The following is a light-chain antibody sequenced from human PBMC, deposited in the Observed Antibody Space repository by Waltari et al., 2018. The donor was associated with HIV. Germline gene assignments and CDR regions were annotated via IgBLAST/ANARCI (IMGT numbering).Light chain of an antibody. CDR2: AAS. CDR3: QQTYSSPRT. V-gene: IGKV1-39*01. CDR1: QSISTS. J-gene: IGKJ1*01. Sequence: DIQMTQSPSSLSASVRDRVTITCRASQSISTSLNWYQQKPGKAPKVLIHAASTLQSGVPSRFSGSGSGTDFTLTISSLQPEDFATYYCQQTYSSPRTCGRGTKVEIK.